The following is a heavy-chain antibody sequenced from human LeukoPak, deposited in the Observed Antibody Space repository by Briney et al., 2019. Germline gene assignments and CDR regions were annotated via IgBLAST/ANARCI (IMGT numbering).Heavy chain of an antibody. D-gene: IGHD5-18*01. Sequence: SETLSLTCAVYGGSFSDNYWTWIRQSPGKGLEWIGEINHSGSTNYNPSLKSRVTMSVDTSKNQFSLKLNSVTAADTAVYYCARGRGRGYSYGNWFDPWGQGTLVTVSS. CDR3: ARGRGRGYSYGNWFDP. V-gene: IGHV4-34*01. CDR2: INHSGST. J-gene: IGHJ5*02. CDR1: GGSFSDNY.